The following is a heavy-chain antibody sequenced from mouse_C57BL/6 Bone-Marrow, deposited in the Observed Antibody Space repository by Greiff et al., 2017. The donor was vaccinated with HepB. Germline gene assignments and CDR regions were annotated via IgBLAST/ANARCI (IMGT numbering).Heavy chain of an antibody. Sequence: VQLQQPGAELVKPGASVKLSCKASGYTFTSYWMQWVKQRPGQGLEWIGEIDPSDSYTNYNQKFKGKATLTVDTSSSTAYMQLSSLTSEDSAVYYCARGRDYYGSSLGYWGQGTTLTVSS. D-gene: IGHD1-1*01. CDR3: ARGRDYYGSSLGY. CDR1: GYTFTSYW. CDR2: IDPSDSYT. V-gene: IGHV1-50*01. J-gene: IGHJ2*01.